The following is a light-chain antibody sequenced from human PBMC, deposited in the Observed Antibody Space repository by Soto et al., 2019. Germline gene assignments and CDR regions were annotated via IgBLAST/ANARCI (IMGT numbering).Light chain of an antibody. CDR3: QQFNFYPIT. CDR2: DAS. J-gene: IGKJ5*01. V-gene: IGKV1-13*02. CDR1: QGISSA. Sequence: AIQLTQSPSSVSASVRDRVTITCRASQGISSALAWYQQKPGKAPKLLIYDASSLESGVPSRFSGSGSGTDFTLTISSLQPEDFATYYCQQFNFYPITFGQGTRLEIK.